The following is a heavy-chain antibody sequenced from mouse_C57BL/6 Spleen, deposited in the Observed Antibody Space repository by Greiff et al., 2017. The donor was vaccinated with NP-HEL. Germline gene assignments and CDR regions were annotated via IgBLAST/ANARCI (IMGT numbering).Heavy chain of an antibody. V-gene: IGHV5-17*01. J-gene: IGHJ4*01. CDR1: GFTFSDYG. CDR3: AITTVVAMDY. D-gene: IGHD1-1*01. CDR2: ISSGSSTI. Sequence: DVKLVESGGGLVKPGGSLKLSCAASGFTFSDYGMHWVRQAPEKGLEWVAYISSGSSTIYYADTVKGRFTISRDNAKNTLFLQMTSLRSEDTAMYYCAITTVVAMDYWGQGTSVTVSS.